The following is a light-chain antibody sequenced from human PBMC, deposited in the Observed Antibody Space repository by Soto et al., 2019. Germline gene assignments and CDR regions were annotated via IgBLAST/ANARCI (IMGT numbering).Light chain of an antibody. CDR2: KAS. J-gene: IGKJ1*01. CDR1: QSIDTW. Sequence: IQMTQSPSTLSAFVGDTVTITFRAIQSIDTWLAWHQQKPGRAPKLLISKASALESGVPSRFSGSGSGTDFTLTIRDVQPDDFAIYYCQQYNSYRAFGQGTKVDI. V-gene: IGKV1-5*03. CDR3: QQYNSYRA.